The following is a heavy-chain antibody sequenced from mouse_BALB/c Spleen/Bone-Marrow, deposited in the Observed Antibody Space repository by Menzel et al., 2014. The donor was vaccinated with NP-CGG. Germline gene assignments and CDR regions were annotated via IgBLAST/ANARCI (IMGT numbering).Heavy chain of an antibody. V-gene: IGHV14-3*02. Sequence: EVQLQQSGAELVKPGDSVKLSCTASGFSIKDTYMHWVKQRPEQGLEWIGRIDPANGNTKYDPKFQGKATITADTSSNTAYLQLSSLTSEDTAVYYCARYGNYCYAMDYWGQGTSVTVAS. CDR2: IDPANGNT. J-gene: IGHJ4*01. CDR3: ARYGNYCYAMDY. D-gene: IGHD2-1*01. CDR1: GFSIKDTY.